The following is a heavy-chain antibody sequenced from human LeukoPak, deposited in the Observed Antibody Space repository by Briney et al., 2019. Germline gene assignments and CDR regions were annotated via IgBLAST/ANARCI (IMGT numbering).Heavy chain of an antibody. V-gene: IGHV3-21*01. J-gene: IGHJ4*02. D-gene: IGHD1-26*01. Sequence: GGSLRLSCAASGFTFSSYSMNWVRQAPGKGLEWVSSISSSSSYIYYADSVKGRFTISRDNAKNSLYLQMNSLRAEDTAVYYCAKDGLVGATDWFDCWGQGTLVTVSS. CDR3: AKDGLVGATDWFDC. CDR2: ISSSSSYI. CDR1: GFTFSSYS.